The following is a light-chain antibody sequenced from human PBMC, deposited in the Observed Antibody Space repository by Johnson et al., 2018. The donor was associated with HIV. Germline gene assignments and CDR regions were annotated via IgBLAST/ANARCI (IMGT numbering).Light chain of an antibody. V-gene: IGLV1-51*01. CDR1: SSNIGNNY. Sequence: QAVLTQPPSVSAAPGQKVTISCSGSSSNIGNNYVSWYQRLPGTAPKVLISANDKRPSGIPDRFSGSKSGTSATLGIAGLQTGDEADYFVGTWDTILQTFVFGTGTEVSVL. CDR2: AND. J-gene: IGLJ1*01. CDR3: GTWDTILQTFV.